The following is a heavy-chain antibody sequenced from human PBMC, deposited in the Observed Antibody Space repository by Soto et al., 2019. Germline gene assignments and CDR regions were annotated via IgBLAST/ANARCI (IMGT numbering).Heavy chain of an antibody. J-gene: IGHJ5*02. CDR2: IIPIFGTA. Sequence: ASVKVSWKGAGDKFSSYAMSWVRKAPGQGLEWMGGIIPIFGTANYAQKFQGRVTITADESTSTAYMELSSLRSEDTAVYYCASGTYYYDSSGYPSHGLDCFDPWGQGTLVTVSS. CDR3: ASGTYYYDSSGYPSHGLDCFDP. D-gene: IGHD3-22*01. CDR1: GDKFSSYA. V-gene: IGHV1-69*01.